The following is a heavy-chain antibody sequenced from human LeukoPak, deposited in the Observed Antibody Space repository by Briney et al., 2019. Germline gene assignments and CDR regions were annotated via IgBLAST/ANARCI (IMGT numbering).Heavy chain of an antibody. D-gene: IGHD2-15*01. Sequence: PSETLSLTCTVSGGSISSSSYYWGWIRQPPGKGLEWIGSISYSESTYYNPSLKSRVTISVDTSKNQFSLKLTSVTAADTAVYYCARGPKGYCSGGSCYSGLDPWGQGTLVTVSS. CDR3: ARGPKGYCSGGSCYSGLDP. V-gene: IGHV4-39*07. CDR2: ISYSEST. CDR1: GGSISSSSYY. J-gene: IGHJ5*02.